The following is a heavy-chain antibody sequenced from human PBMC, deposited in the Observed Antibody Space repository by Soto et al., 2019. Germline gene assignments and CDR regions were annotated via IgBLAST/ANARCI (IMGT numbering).Heavy chain of an antibody. CDR2: VSHSGST. Sequence: ETLSLTCAVSGGSIRNNHWWSWVRQPPGEWLEWIGEVSHSGSTHYNPSLKSRVTISVDKSKNQFSLKLRSVTAAHTSVFYCTRGGLEWCSDGDYFDYWGQGTLVTVSS. V-gene: IGHV4-4*02. CDR3: TRGGLEWCSDGDYFDY. CDR1: GGSIRNNHW. D-gene: IGHD3-3*01. J-gene: IGHJ4*02.